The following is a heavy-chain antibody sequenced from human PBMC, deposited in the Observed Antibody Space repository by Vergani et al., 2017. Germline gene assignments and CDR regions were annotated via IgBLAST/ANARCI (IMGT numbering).Heavy chain of an antibody. D-gene: IGHD6-13*01. CDR1: GESFSGHY. J-gene: IGHJ5*02. V-gene: IGHV4-34*01. CDR3: AGDTHSWQGADR. Sequence: QVHLQQWGTGLLKPSETLSLTCEVQGESFSGHYWSWIRQPPGKGLEWIGEINDNGYTNYNPLFESRVIVSADTSKNQFSLKLMSVTAADTAMYYCAGDTHSWQGADRWGQGLLVSVSS. CDR2: INDNGYT.